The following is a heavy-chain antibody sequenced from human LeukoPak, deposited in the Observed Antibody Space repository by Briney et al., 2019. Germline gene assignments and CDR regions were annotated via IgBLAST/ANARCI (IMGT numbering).Heavy chain of an antibody. V-gene: IGHV3-20*01. Sequence: GGSLRLSCAVSGFTFDDYGMSWVRQIPGKGLEWVSGINWNGGSTGHADSVKGRFTISRDNAKNSLYLEMNSLRAEDTALYHCARGRRNCSSTSCYTSYYFDYWGQGTLVTVSS. J-gene: IGHJ4*02. CDR1: GFTFDDYG. CDR3: ARGRRNCSSTSCYTSYYFDY. CDR2: INWNGGST. D-gene: IGHD2-2*02.